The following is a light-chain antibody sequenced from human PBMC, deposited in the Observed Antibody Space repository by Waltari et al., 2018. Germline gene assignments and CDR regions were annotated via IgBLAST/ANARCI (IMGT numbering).Light chain of an antibody. CDR1: QSVSSY. Sequence: ETVLTQSPATLSLSPGERATLSCRASQSVSSYLAWYQQKPGQAPRLLIYDASNRATGIPARFSGSGSGTDFTLTISSLEPEAFAVYYCQQRSNWPPTFGG. CDR2: DAS. V-gene: IGKV3-11*01. CDR3: QQRSNWPPT. J-gene: IGKJ4*01.